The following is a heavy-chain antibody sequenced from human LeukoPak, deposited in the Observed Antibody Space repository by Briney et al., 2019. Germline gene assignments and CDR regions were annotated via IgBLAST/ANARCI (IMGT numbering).Heavy chain of an antibody. CDR3: AGGYSYGSFDY. V-gene: IGHV1-18*01. CDR2: ISAYSDNT. D-gene: IGHD5-18*01. CDR1: GYTFTNYG. J-gene: IGHJ4*02. Sequence: ASVKVSCKTSGYTFTNYGISWVRQAPGQGLEWMGWISAYSDNTKYAQKIQGRVTMTTDTSTSTAYMELRSLRSDDTAVYYCAGGYSYGSFDYWGQGTLVTVSS.